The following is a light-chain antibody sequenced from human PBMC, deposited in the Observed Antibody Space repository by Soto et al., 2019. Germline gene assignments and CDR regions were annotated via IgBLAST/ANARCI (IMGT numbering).Light chain of an antibody. CDR3: QHLNSYPIT. V-gene: IGKV1-5*01. CDR1: QSISVW. Sequence: DIQMTQSPSTLSASVGDRVTITCRASQSISVWLAWYQQKAGKAPKLLIYEVSTLQSGVSSRFSGSGSGTDFTLTISSLQPEDFATYYCQHLNSYPITFGQGTRLEIK. J-gene: IGKJ5*01. CDR2: EVS.